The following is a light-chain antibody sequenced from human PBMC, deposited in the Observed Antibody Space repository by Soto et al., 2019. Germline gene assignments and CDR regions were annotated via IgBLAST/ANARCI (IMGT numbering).Light chain of an antibody. CDR2: GAS. J-gene: IGKJ2*01. CDR3: QQYSNWPRGT. Sequence: EILMTQSPVTLSVSPGERATLSCRASQSVGSNFAWYQQKPGQAPRLLISGASPRATGIPARFSGSGSGTEFTLTISSLQSEDFAVYYCQQYSNWPRGTFGQGTKLEIK. CDR1: QSVGSN. V-gene: IGKV3-15*01.